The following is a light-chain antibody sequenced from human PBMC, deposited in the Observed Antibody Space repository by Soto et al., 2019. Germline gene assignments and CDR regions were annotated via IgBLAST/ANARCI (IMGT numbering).Light chain of an antibody. CDR1: QSISSY. CDR3: QQYYSLPLT. J-gene: IGKJ4*01. Sequence: IQMTQCPSSLSASVREIVTITCRASQSISSYLAWYQQKPGKAPELLIYAASTLQSGVPSRFSGSGSGTDFTLTISCLQSEDFATYYCQQYYSLPLTLGGGTKVDI. V-gene: IGKV1D-8*01. CDR2: AAS.